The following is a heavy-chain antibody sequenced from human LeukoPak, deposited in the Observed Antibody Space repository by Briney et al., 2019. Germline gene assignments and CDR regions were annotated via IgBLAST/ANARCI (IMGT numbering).Heavy chain of an antibody. Sequence: GGSLRLSCAASGFTFSSYAMSWVRQAPGKGLEWVANIKQDGSEKYYVGSVKGRFTISRDNAENSLYLQMNSLRAEDTAVYYCARDYRYYYDSSGYYYEAQTDYWGQGTLVTVSS. V-gene: IGHV3-7*01. CDR2: IKQDGSEK. CDR3: ARDYRYYYDSSGYYYEAQTDY. CDR1: GFTFSSYA. D-gene: IGHD3-22*01. J-gene: IGHJ4*02.